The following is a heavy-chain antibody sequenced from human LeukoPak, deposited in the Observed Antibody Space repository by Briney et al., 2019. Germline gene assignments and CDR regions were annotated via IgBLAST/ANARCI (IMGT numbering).Heavy chain of an antibody. CDR1: GYTFTSYD. J-gene: IGHJ6*03. D-gene: IGHD3-10*01. V-gene: IGHV1-8*03. CDR3: ARGYGSWYYYYYMDV. Sequence: ASVKVSCKTSGYTFTSYDINWVRQATGQGLEWMGVMNTNSGNTGYAQRFRGRVTITRNTSISTAYMELSSLRSEDTAVYYCARGYGSWYYYYYMDVWGKGTTVTISS. CDR2: MNTNSGNT.